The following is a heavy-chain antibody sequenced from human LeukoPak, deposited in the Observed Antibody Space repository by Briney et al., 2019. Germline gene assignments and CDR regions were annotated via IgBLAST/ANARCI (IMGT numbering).Heavy chain of an antibody. CDR3: ADEGGYDPSDY. CDR1: GFTFSSYV. V-gene: IGHV3-23*01. D-gene: IGHD5-12*01. J-gene: IGHJ4*02. Sequence: GGSLRLSCAASGFTFSSYVMSWVRQAPGKGLEWVSAISGGGGSTYYADSVKGRFTISRDNSKNTLYLQRNSLRAEDTAVYYCADEGGYDPSDYWGQGTLVTVSS. CDR2: ISGGGGST.